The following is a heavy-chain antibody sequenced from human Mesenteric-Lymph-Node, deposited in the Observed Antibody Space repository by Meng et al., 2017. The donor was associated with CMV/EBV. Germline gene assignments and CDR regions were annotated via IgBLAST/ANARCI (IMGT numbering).Heavy chain of an antibody. Sequence: CKASGGTFNNYAISWVRQAPGQGLEWVGGIIPFFGTANYAQKFQGRVTITTDESTSTAYMEVSSLRSEDTALYYCARATDDYSNGFDYWGQGTLVTVSS. CDR3: ARATDDYSNGFDY. CDR1: GGTFNNYA. V-gene: IGHV1-69*05. CDR2: IIPFFGTA. J-gene: IGHJ4*02. D-gene: IGHD4-11*01.